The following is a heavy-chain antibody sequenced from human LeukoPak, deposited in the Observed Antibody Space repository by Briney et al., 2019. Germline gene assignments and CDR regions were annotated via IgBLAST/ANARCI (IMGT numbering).Heavy chain of an antibody. J-gene: IGHJ6*02. V-gene: IGHV3-74*01. CDR1: GFTFTTYW. D-gene: IGHD5-18*01. CDR2: IDSDGSIT. CDR3: ARDAVDTANAV. Sequence: GGSLRLSCAASGFTFTTYWMHWVRQAPGKGLVWVSHIDSDGSITSYADSVKGRFTTSRDNAKNTLYLQMNSLRAEDTAVYYCARDAVDTANAVWGQGTTVTVSS.